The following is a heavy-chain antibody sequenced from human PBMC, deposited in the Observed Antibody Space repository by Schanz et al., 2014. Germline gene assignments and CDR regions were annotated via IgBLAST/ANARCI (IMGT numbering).Heavy chain of an antibody. V-gene: IGHV3-30*18. J-gene: IGHJ4*02. CDR1: GITFSSHS. CDR2: VSDDGNKK. D-gene: IGHD1-1*01. Sequence: VHLVESGGGLVQPGGSLRLSCAASGITFSSHSFNWVRQAPGKGLEWVAVVSDDGNKKYYADSVKGRFTISRDNSKNTLYLQMNGLRGEDTAVYYCAKDLDANYFDYWGQGTLVTVSS. CDR3: AKDLDANYFDY.